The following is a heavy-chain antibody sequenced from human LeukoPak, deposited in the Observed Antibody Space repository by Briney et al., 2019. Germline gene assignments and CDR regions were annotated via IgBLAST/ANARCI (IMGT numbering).Heavy chain of an antibody. J-gene: IGHJ4*02. CDR2: MSTNSGNT. CDR3: ARVSLGYCSGGTCYFQDH. V-gene: IGHV1-8*01. D-gene: IGHD2-15*01. Sequence: ASVKVSCKASGYTFTSYDINWVRQATGQGLEWMGWMSTNSGNTGYAQKFQGRVTMTRSTSISTAYMELSSLTSEDTAVYYCARVSLGYCSGGTCYFQDHWGQGTLVTVSS. CDR1: GYTFTSYD.